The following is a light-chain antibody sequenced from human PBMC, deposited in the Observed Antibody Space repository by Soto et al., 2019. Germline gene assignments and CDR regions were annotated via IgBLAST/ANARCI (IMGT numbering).Light chain of an antibody. CDR2: DVS. V-gene: IGKV3-20*01. CDR1: HSVSGNY. Sequence: EIVLTQSPGTLSLYPGERATLSCRSSHSVSGNYLAWYQQKPGQAPRLLIYDVSSRGTGIPDRFSGSGSGTDFTLTISRLEPVDFAVYYCQQYGISPTFGQGTKVEIK. J-gene: IGKJ1*01. CDR3: QQYGISPT.